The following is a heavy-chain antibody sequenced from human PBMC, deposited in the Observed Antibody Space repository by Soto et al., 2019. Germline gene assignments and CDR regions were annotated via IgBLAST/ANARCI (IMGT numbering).Heavy chain of an antibody. J-gene: IGHJ4*02. CDR3: ATIVMIPGPRTIFDH. V-gene: IGHV3-7*01. Sequence: EVQLVESGGGLVQPGGSVRLSCAASGFTFSRYWMSWVRQAPGKGLEWVANIKQDGSEKYYVDSVKGRFTISKDDAKNSVFLQMNSLRGEDTALYYCATIVMIPGPRTIFDHWGQGALVTVSS. CDR2: IKQDGSEK. CDR1: GFTFSRYW. D-gene: IGHD2-21*01.